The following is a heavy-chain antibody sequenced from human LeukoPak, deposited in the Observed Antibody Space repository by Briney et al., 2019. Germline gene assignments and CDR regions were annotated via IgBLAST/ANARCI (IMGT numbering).Heavy chain of an antibody. CDR3: ARDGSNWSNDYYHGVDV. V-gene: IGHV4-59*02. J-gene: IGHJ6*02. CDR2: VYYSGSA. D-gene: IGHD4-11*01. CDR1: GDSVTTYY. Sequence: SETLSLTCTVSGDSVTTYYWSWIRQPPGKGLEWLGYVYYSGSATYNPSLKSRVTISVDASKNQLSLRLSSVTAADTAVYYCARDGSNWSNDYYHGVDVWGQGTTVTVSS.